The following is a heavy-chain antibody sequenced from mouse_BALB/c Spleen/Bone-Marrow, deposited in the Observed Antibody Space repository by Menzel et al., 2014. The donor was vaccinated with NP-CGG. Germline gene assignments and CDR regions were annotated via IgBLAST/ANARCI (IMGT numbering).Heavy chain of an antibody. D-gene: IGHD2-3*01. Sequence: VQLQQSGPELVKPGASMKISCKASGYSFTGYTMNWVKQSHGKNLEWIGLINPYNGGTSYNQKFKGKATLTVDESSSTAYMELLSLTSEDSAVYYCARWNDGYSLYYYAMDYWGQGTSVTVSS. V-gene: IGHV1-18*01. CDR3: ARWNDGYSLYYYAMDY. CDR2: INPYNGGT. J-gene: IGHJ4*01. CDR1: GYSFTGYT.